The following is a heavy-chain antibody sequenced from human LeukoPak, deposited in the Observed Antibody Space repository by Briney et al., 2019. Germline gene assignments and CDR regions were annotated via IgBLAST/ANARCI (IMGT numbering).Heavy chain of an antibody. D-gene: IGHD5-18*01. CDR3: VRLFGSDGKNCFDA. V-gene: IGHV4-38-2*01. J-gene: IGHJ5*02. CDR2: IYRSGGT. CDR1: GYSISSGYY. Sequence: SETLSFTCAVSGYSISSGYYWGWIRQPPGKGLEWIGSIYRSGGTYSNPSLRSRVTISVDPSKNQPSLSLRSVTAADTAVYYCVRLFGSDGKNCFDAWGQGNLVTVSS.